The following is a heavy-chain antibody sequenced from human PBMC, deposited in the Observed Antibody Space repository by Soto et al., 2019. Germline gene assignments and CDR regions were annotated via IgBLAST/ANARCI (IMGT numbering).Heavy chain of an antibody. D-gene: IGHD5-18*01. CDR1: GFTFSSYA. CDR3: AKDLVTAMGSNATDI. Sequence: GGSLRLSCTTSGFTFSSYALCWVRQAPGNGLEWVSAISGSGGSTYYADSVKGRLTISRDNSKNTLYLQMNNLRAEDTAVYYCAKDLVTAMGSNATDIWGKGTLVTVSS. CDR2: ISGSGGST. V-gene: IGHV3-23*01. J-gene: IGHJ3*02.